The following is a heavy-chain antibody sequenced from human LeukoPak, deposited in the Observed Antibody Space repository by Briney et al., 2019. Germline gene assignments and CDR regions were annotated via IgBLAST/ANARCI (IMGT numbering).Heavy chain of an antibody. CDR1: GFTFSSYS. CDR3: ARGYYDFWSGYYTWFDY. V-gene: IGHV3-7*01. Sequence: GGSLRLSCAASGFTFSSYSMNWVRQAPGKGLEWVANIKQDGSEKYYVDSVKGRFTISRDNAKNSLYLQMNSLRAEDTAVYYCARGYYDFWSGYYTWFDYWGQGTLVTVSS. J-gene: IGHJ4*02. D-gene: IGHD3-3*01. CDR2: IKQDGSEK.